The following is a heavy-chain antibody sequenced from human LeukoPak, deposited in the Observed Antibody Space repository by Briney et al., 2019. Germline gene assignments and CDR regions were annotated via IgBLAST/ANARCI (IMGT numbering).Heavy chain of an antibody. Sequence: GGSLRLSCKASGFTFSSYSMNWVRQAPGKGLEWLSYITSDSRTIYYADSMKGRFTISRDNAKNSLYLQMNSLRDEDTAVYYCARDRPNSGFDFDYWGLGTLVTVSS. D-gene: IGHD3-10*01. CDR3: ARDRPNSGFDFDY. V-gene: IGHV3-48*02. J-gene: IGHJ4*02. CDR1: GFTFSSYS. CDR2: ITSDSRTI.